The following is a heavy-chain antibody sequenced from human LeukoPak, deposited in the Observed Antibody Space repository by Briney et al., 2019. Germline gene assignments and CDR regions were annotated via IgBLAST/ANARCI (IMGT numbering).Heavy chain of an antibody. CDR1: GFTFSSYS. CDR3: ARVDYGNNFDY. V-gene: IGHV3-48*01. CDR2: ISSSSSTI. J-gene: IGHJ4*02. Sequence: QPGGSLRLSCAASGFTFSSYSMDWVRQAPGKGLEWVSYISSSSSTIYYADSVEGRFTISRDNAKNSLYLQMNSLRAEDTAVYYCARVDYGNNFDYWGQGTLVTVSS. D-gene: IGHD4/OR15-4a*01.